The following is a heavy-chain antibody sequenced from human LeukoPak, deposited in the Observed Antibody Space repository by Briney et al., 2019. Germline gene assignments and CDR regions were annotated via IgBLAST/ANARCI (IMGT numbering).Heavy chain of an antibody. CDR2: ISYDGSNK. CDR1: GFTFSSYA. V-gene: IGHV3-30-3*01. J-gene: IGHJ4*02. D-gene: IGHD4-11*01. Sequence: GGSLRLSCAASGFTFSSYAMHWVRQAPGKGLEWVAVISYDGSNKYYADSVKGRFTISRDNSKNTLYLQMNSLRAEDTAVYYCARDKVRRVDYWGQGTLVTVSS. CDR3: ARDKVRRVDY.